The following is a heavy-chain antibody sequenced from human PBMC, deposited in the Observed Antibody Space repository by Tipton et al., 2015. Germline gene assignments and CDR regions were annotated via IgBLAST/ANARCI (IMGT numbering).Heavy chain of an antibody. CDR1: GFTFTNYD. J-gene: IGHJ4*02. CDR3: AREGSSWYFGVY. CDR2: IGRRGRTM. V-gene: IGHV3-11*01. Sequence: GSLRLSCAASGFTFTNYDMNWIRQAPGKGLEWVSSIGRRGRTMYYADSVRGRFTISRDNAQNSLFLQMNSLTAEDTAFYYCAREGSSWYFGVYWGQGTLVSVSS. D-gene: IGHD6-13*01.